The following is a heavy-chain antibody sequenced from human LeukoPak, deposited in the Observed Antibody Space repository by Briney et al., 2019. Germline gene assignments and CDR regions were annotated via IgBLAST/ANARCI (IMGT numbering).Heavy chain of an antibody. Sequence: PGGSLRLSCTASGFNFSTYWMHWVRQVPGKGLVWVSRIKTDGSSTSHADSVKGRFTIPRDSAKSKLYLQMNSLRAEDTAVYYCATVSVGVRFDYWGQGALVAVSS. CDR3: ATVSVGVRFDY. J-gene: IGHJ4*02. D-gene: IGHD3-16*01. V-gene: IGHV3-74*01. CDR1: GFNFSTYW. CDR2: IKTDGSST.